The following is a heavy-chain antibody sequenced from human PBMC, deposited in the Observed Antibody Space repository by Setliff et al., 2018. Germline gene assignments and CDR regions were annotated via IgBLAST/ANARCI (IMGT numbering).Heavy chain of an antibody. CDR1: GFTFDDFG. CDR3: ARATAYYGSRSYYAFDY. CDR2: TNWNGGST. D-gene: IGHD3-10*01. V-gene: IGHV3-20*04. Sequence: SGGSLRLSCEAYGFTFDDFGMSWVRHAPGKGLEWVSGTNWNGGSTAYADSVKGRFTISRDNAGKALYLQMNAVRAEDTALYFCARATAYYGSRSYYAFDYWGQGTLVTVSS. J-gene: IGHJ4*02.